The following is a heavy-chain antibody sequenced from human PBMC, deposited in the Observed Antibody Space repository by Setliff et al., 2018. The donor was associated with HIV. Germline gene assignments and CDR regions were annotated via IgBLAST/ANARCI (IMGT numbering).Heavy chain of an antibody. Sequence: PGGSLRLSCAASGFSFSTYGMHWVRQAPGKGLEWVAVISSDGSNKYYADSVKGRFTISRDNSKNTLYLQMNSLRVEDTAVYYCARSVPDGAYRPTDYWGQGTQVTVSS. J-gene: IGHJ4*02. V-gene: IGHV3-33*05. D-gene: IGHD3-16*01. CDR2: ISSDGSNK. CDR1: GFSFSTYG. CDR3: ARSVPDGAYRPTDY.